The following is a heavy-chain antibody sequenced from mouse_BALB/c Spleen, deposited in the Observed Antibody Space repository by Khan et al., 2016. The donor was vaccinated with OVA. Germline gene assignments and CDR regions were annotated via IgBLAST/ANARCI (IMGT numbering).Heavy chain of an antibody. CDR3: ARDSYGYMGYFDY. CDR1: GFTFSSFG. V-gene: IGHV5-17*02. Sequence: EVELVESGGGLVQPGGTRKLSCAASGFTFSSFGMYWVRQAPEKGLEWVAYISRGSNTTYYEDTLKGRFTISRDNPKNTLILQMTSLRSEDTAMYDCARDSYGYMGYFDYWGQGTTLTVSS. CDR2: ISRGSNTT. J-gene: IGHJ2*01. D-gene: IGHD1-2*01.